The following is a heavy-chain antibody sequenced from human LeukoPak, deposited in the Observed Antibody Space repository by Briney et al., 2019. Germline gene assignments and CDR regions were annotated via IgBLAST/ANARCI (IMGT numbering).Heavy chain of an antibody. CDR3: ARAPDNSGYDPNYYYYYMDV. J-gene: IGHJ6*03. CDR2: IIPIFGTA. CDR1: GATFSSYA. D-gene: IGHD5-12*01. V-gene: IGHV1-69*06. Sequence: ASVKVSCKASGATFSSYAISWVRQAPGQGLEWMGGIIPIFGTANYAQKFQGRVTITADKSTSTAYMELSSLRSEDTAVYYCARAPDNSGYDPNYYYYYMDVWGKGTTVTVSS.